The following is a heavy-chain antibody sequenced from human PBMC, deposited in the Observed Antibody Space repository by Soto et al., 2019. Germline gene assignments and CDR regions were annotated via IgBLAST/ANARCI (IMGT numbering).Heavy chain of an antibody. Sequence: PSETLSLTCTVSGGSISSGGYYWSWIRQHPGKGLEWIGYINYSGSTYYNPSLKSRVTISVDTSKNQFSLKLSSVTAADTAVYYCASFTVTTSPHFDYWGHGTLVTVSP. J-gene: IGHJ5*01. CDR1: GGSISSGGYY. V-gene: IGHV4-31*03. CDR3: ASFTVTTSPHFDY. D-gene: IGHD4-17*01. CDR2: INYSGST.